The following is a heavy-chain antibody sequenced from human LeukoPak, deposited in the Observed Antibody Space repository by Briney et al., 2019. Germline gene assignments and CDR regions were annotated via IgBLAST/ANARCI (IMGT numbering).Heavy chain of an antibody. CDR2: INPNSGGT. CDR3: ARYTTGTTGFDY. V-gene: IGHV1-2*02. Sequence: ASVKVSCKASGYTFTGYYMHWVRQAPGQGLEWMGWINPNSGGTNYAQKFQGRVTMTRDTSISTAYMELSRLRSDDTAVYYCARYTTGTTGFDYWGQGTLVTVSS. J-gene: IGHJ4*02. CDR1: GYTFTGYY. D-gene: IGHD1-1*01.